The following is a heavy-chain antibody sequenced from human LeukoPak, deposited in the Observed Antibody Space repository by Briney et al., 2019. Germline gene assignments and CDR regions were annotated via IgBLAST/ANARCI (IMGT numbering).Heavy chain of an antibody. D-gene: IGHD3-3*01. CDR1: GYTFTNYG. CDR3: ARISGRIKYYDFWSGSGGWFDP. V-gene: IGHV1-18*01. Sequence: ASVKVSCKASGYTFTNYGISWVRQAPGQGLEWMGWISAYNGKTNYAQKLQGRVTMTTDTSTSTAYMDLRSLRSDDTAVYYCARISGRIKYYDFWSGSGGWFDPWGQGTLVTVSS. J-gene: IGHJ5*02. CDR2: ISAYNGKT.